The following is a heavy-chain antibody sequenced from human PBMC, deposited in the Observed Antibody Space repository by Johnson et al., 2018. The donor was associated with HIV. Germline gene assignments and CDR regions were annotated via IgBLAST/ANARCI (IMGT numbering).Heavy chain of an antibody. Sequence: VQLVESGGGLVQPGGSLRLSCAASGFTFSSYAMSWVRQAPGKGLEWVSAISGSGGSTYYADSVKGRFTISRDNSKNTLYLQMNSLRAEDTAVYHCASMGLGGNAFDIWGQGTMVTVSS. D-gene: IGHD3-16*01. J-gene: IGHJ3*02. V-gene: IGHV3-23*04. CDR3: ASMGLGGNAFDI. CDR1: GFTFSSYA. CDR2: ISGSGGST.